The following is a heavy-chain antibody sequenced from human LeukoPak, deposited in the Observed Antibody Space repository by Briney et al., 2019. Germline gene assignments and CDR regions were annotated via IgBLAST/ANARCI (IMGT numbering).Heavy chain of an antibody. D-gene: IGHD3-22*01. J-gene: IGHJ4*02. CDR1: GFTFSSYA. CDR2: ISYDGSNK. CDR3: TRGPPMYSYGSSDYHYDYFNY. Sequence: GGSLRLSCAASGFTFSSYAMHWVRQAPGKGLEWVAVISYDGSNKYYADSVKGRFTISRDNSKNTLYLQMNNLRADDTALYSCTRGPPMYSYGSSDYHYDYFNYWGQGTLVTVSS. V-gene: IGHV3-30*04.